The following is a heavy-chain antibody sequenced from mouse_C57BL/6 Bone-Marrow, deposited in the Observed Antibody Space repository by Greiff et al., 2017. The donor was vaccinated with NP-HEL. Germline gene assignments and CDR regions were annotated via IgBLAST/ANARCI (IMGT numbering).Heavy chain of an antibody. J-gene: IGHJ3*01. CDR3: ARTVYYYGSSSFAY. CDR1: GYAFSSYW. CDR2: IYPGDGDT. D-gene: IGHD1-1*01. V-gene: IGHV1-80*01. Sequence: QVQLQQSGAELVKPGVSVKISCKASGYAFSSYWMNWVKQRPGKGLEWIGQIYPGDGDTNYNGKFKGKATLTADKSSSTAYMQLSSLTSEDSAVYFCARTVYYYGSSSFAYWGQGTLVTVSA.